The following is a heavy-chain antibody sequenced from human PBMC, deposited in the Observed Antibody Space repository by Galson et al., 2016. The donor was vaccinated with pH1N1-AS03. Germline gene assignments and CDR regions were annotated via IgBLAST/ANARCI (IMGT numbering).Heavy chain of an antibody. CDR2: IFYSGST. J-gene: IGHJ4*02. CDR3: SRLDSSGWYSVDY. V-gene: IGHV4-59*08. D-gene: IGHD6-19*01. CDR1: GGSISSYY. Sequence: ETLSLTCTVSGGSISSYYWSWIRQPPGKGLEWIGYIFYSGSTFYNASLKSRVTISVDTSKNQFSLKLKSVTAADTAVYYCSRLDSSGWYSVDYWGQGNMVIVSS.